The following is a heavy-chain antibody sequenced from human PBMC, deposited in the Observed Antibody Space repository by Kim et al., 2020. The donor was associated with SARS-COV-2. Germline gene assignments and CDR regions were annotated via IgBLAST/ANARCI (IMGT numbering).Heavy chain of an antibody. CDR3: AKMVIMDGYNYFYYYAM. D-gene: IGHD2-21*01. CDR2: ISGGAVNK. J-gene: IGHJ6*01. CDR1: GFTFDTYA. Sequence: GGSLRLSCVASGFTFDTYAMSWVRQAPGKGLEWVSVISGGAVNKFYADSVRGRFTISRDNSNNMLYLQMNSLRDEDTALSYCAKMVIMDGYNYFYYYAM. V-gene: IGHV3-23*01.